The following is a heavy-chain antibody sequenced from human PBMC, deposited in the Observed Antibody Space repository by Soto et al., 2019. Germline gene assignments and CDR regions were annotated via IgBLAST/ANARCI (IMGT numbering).Heavy chain of an antibody. D-gene: IGHD1-20*01. V-gene: IGHV1-46*01. CDR3: ARDISRGGNWFDP. CDR2: INPSGGST. Sequence: ASVKVSCKASGYTFTSYYMHWVRQAPGQGLEWMGIINPSGGSTSYAQKFQGRVTMTRDTSTSTVYMELSSLRTEDTAVYYCARDISRGGNWFDPWGQGTLVTVS. CDR1: GYTFTSYY. J-gene: IGHJ5*02.